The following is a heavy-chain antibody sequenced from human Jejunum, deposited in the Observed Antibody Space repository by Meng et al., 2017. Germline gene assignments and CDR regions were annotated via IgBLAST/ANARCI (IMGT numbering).Heavy chain of an antibody. D-gene: IGHD3-10*01. V-gene: IGHV1-69*10. Sequence: QVQLEQSGAEVKQPGAAVKGSCKTSGDTFNNYAISWVRQAPGQGREWMGGIRPYIDATNYAPNFQGRVTITADKTTSTAYMELRSLTSDDTAVYYCARDGFSGSYYGHWGQGTLVTVSS. CDR1: GDTFNNYA. CDR3: ARDGFSGSYYGH. J-gene: IGHJ4*02. CDR2: IRPYIDAT.